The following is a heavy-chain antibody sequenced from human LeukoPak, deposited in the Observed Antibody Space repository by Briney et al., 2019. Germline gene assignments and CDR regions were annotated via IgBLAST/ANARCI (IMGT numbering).Heavy chain of an antibody. J-gene: IGHJ4*01. Sequence: ASVKVSCKASGGTFSSYAISWVRQAPGQGLEWMGGIIPIFGTANYAQKFQGRVTITADKSTSTAYMELSRLKSDDTAVYYCARGMVDGSYHTIDYWGHGTLVTVSS. CDR2: IIPIFGTA. CDR1: GGTFSSYA. V-gene: IGHV1-69*06. CDR3: ARGMVDGSYHTIDY. D-gene: IGHD1-26*01.